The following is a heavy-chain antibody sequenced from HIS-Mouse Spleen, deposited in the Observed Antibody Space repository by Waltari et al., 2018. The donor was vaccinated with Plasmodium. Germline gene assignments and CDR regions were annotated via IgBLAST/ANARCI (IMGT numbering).Heavy chain of an antibody. CDR2: IDWDDDK. D-gene: IGHD6-6*01. CDR1: GFSPSTSGMC. V-gene: IGHV2-70*15. J-gene: IGHJ6*02. CDR3: ARTTYSSSSAKCYYYGMDV. Sequence: QVTLRESGPALVKPTQTLTLTCTFSGFSPSTSGMCVSWIRQPPGKALEWLARIDWDDDKYYSTSLKTRLTISKDTSKNQVVLTMTNMDPVDTATYYCARTTYSSSSAKCYYYGMDVWGQGTTVTVSS.